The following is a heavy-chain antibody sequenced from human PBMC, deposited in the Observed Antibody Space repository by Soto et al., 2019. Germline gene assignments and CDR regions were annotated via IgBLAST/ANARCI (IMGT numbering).Heavy chain of an antibody. J-gene: IGHJ6*02. CDR3: ARGRILTGYYSYYYGMDV. CDR1: GGSFSGYY. CDR2: INHSGST. D-gene: IGHD3-9*01. Sequence: SETLSLTCAVYGGSFSGYYWSWIRQPPGKGLEWIGEINHSGSTNYNPSNKSRVTISVDTSKNQFSLKLSSVTAADTAVYYCARGRILTGYYSYYYGMDVWGQGTTVT. V-gene: IGHV4-34*01.